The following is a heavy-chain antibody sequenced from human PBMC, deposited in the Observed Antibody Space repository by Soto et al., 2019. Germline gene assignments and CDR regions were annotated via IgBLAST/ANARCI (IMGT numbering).Heavy chain of an antibody. CDR1: GYSFTSYW. CDR3: ARHVGYYYGMDV. D-gene: IGHD2-15*01. V-gene: IGHV5-10-1*01. CDR2: IDPSDSYT. Sequence: PGESLKISCNGSGYSFTSYWISWVRQMPGKGLEWMGRIDPSDSYTNYSPSFQGHVTISADKSISTAYLQWSSLKASDTAMYYCARHVGYYYGMDVWGQGTTVTVSS. J-gene: IGHJ6*02.